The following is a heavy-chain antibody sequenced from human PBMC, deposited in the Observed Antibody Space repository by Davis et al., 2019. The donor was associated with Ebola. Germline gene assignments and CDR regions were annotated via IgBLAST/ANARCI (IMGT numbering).Heavy chain of an antibody. V-gene: IGHV3-73*01. CDR1: GFTFSGSA. D-gene: IGHD2-2*01. CDR3: TGQYCSSTSCSEAAGDV. J-gene: IGHJ6*02. CDR2: IRSKANSYAT. Sequence: GESLKISCVASGFTFSGSAMHWVRQASGKGLEWVGRIRSKANSYATAYAASVKGRFTISRDDSKNTAYLQMNSLKTEDTAVYYCTGQYCSSTSCSEAAGDVWGQGTTVTVSS.